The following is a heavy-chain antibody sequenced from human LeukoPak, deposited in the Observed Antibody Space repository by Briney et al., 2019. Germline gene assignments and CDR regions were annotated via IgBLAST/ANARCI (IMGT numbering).Heavy chain of an antibody. CDR2: ISGSGGTI. D-gene: IGHD1-26*01. Sequence: GGSLRLSCAASGFIFSSYAMSWVRQAPGKGLEWVSVISGSGGTIYYADSVKGRFTISRDNSKNTLYLQMNSLRAEDTAVYYCAKDPWEPHEYYFDYWGQGTLVTVSS. J-gene: IGHJ4*02. CDR1: GFIFSSYA. CDR3: AKDPWEPHEYYFDY. V-gene: IGHV3-23*01.